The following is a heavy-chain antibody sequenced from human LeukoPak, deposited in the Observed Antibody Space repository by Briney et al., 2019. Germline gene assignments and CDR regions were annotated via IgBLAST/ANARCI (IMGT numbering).Heavy chain of an antibody. V-gene: IGHV5-51*01. CDR3: ASRRQAPDSEDAFDI. D-gene: IGHD2-15*01. CDR1: GYSFTSYW. J-gene: IGHJ3*02. CDR2: IYPGDSDT. Sequence: GESLKISCKGSGYSFTSYWIGWVRQMPGKGLGWMGIIYPGDSDTRYSPSFQGQVTISADKSISTAYLQWSSLKASDTAMYYCASRRQAPDSEDAFDIWGQGTMVTVSS.